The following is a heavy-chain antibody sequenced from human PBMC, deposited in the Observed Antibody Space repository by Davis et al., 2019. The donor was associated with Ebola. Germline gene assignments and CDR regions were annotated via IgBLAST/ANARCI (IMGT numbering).Heavy chain of an antibody. CDR3: TQAGIVGATDY. CDR2: INSDGSST. D-gene: IGHD1-26*01. V-gene: IGHV3-74*01. CDR1: GFTFSSYW. Sequence: HTGGSLRLSCAASGFTFSSYWMHWVRHAPGKGLVWVSRINSDGSSTSYADSVKGRFTISRDNAKNTLYLQMNSLRAEDTAVYYCTQAGIVGATDYWGQGTLVTVSS. J-gene: IGHJ4*02.